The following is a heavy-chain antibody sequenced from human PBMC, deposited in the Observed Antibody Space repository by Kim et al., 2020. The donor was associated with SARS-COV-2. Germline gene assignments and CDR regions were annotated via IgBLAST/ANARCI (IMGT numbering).Heavy chain of an antibody. CDR2: K. Sequence: KYYADSVKGRFTISRDNSKNTLYLQMNSLRAEDTAVYYCAKSRPGGGMDVWGQGTTVTVSS. V-gene: IGHV3-30*02. D-gene: IGHD3-10*01. CDR3: AKSRPGGGMDV. J-gene: IGHJ6*02.